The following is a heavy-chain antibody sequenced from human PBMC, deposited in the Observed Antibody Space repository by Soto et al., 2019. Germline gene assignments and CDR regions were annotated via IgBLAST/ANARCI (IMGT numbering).Heavy chain of an antibody. J-gene: IGHJ6*02. CDR3: ARDSLSMVRGYRYYYYGMDV. Sequence: PGGSLRLSCAASGFTFSSYAMSWVRQAPGKGLEWVAVIWYDGSNKYYADSVKGRFTISRDNSKNTLYLQMNSLRAEDTAVYYCARDSLSMVRGYRYYYYGMDVWGQGTTVTVSS. D-gene: IGHD3-10*01. CDR2: IWYDGSNK. CDR1: GFTFSSYA. V-gene: IGHV3-33*08.